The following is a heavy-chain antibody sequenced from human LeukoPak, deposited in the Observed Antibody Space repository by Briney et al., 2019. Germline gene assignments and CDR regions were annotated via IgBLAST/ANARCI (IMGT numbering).Heavy chain of an antibody. CDR2: ISYDGSNK. V-gene: IGHV3-30*18. D-gene: IGHD6-13*01. J-gene: IGHJ4*02. CDR3: AEQMDHVHSSSWWWGFDY. Sequence: GGSLRLSCAASGFTFSSYGMHWVRQAPGKGLEWVAVISYDGSNKYYADSVKGRFTISRDNSKNTLYLQMNSLRAEDTAVYYCAEQMDHVHSSSWWWGFDYWGQGTLVTVSS. CDR1: GFTFSSYG.